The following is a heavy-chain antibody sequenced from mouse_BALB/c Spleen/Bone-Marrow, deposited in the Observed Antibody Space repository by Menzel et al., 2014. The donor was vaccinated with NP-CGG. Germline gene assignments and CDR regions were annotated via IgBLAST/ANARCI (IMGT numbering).Heavy chain of an antibody. J-gene: IGHJ2*01. CDR3: ARGGANVDY. Sequence: GQLQQSGAELVMPGASGEMSCKASGHTFTDHWVHWVEQRAGQRLEWDGGIDISDSYTTYNQKFKGKATLTVDESSSTAYMQLSRLTSEDSAVYYCARGGANVDYWGQGTTLTVSS. CDR2: IDISDSYT. V-gene: IGHV1-69*01. CDR1: GHTFTDHW.